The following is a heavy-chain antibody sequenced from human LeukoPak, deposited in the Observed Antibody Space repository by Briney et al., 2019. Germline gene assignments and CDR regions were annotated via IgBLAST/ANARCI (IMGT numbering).Heavy chain of an antibody. CDR3: AREGFGYCSSTSCLNWFDP. CDR2: VSSRSDYI. CDR1: GFTFSTYS. J-gene: IGHJ5*02. Sequence: GGSLRLSCAASGFTFSTYSMNWVRQAPGKGLEWVSYVSSRSDYIYYADPVKGRFTISRDNAKNSLYLQMNSLRAEDTAVYYCAREGFGYCSSTSCLNWFDPWGRGTLVTVSS. V-gene: IGHV3-21*01. D-gene: IGHD2-2*01.